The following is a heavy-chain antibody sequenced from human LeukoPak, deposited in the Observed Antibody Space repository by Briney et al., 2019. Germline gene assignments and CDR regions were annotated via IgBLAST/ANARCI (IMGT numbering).Heavy chain of an antibody. CDR1: GDTFNNYD. CDR2: IIPILGIA. CDR3: ARAYYYGSGSDSGYYGMDV. V-gene: IGHV1-69*04. J-gene: IGHJ6*02. Sequence: ASVKVSCKASGDTFNNYDVSWVRQAPGQGLEWMGRIIPILGIANYAQKFQGRVTITADKSTSTAYMELSSLRSEDTAVYYCARAYYYGSGSDSGYYGMDVWGQGTTVTVSS. D-gene: IGHD3-10*01.